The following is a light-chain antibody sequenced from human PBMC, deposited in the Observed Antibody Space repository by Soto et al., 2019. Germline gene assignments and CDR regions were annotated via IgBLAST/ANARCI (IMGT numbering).Light chain of an antibody. CDR1: QSVSSS. V-gene: IGKV3-15*01. Sequence: IVMTQSPATLSVSPGERATLSCRASQSVSSSLAWYQQKPGKAPRLLIYTASYLESGVPSRFIGSGSGTDFTLTISSLQSEDFAVYYCQQYFSYPLTFGGGTKVEIK. CDR2: TAS. CDR3: QQYFSYPLT. J-gene: IGKJ4*01.